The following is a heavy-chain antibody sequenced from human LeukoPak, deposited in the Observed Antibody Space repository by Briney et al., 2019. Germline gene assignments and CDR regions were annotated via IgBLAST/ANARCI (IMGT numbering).Heavy chain of an antibody. CDR2: IKQDGSEK. D-gene: IGHD1-7*01. CDR1: GFTFSSYA. CDR3: ARDLWNYEGY. Sequence: GGSLRLSCAASGFTFSSYAMSWVRQAPGKGLEWVANIKQDGSEKYYVDSVKGRFTISRDNAKNSLYLQMNSLRAEDTAVYYCARDLWNYEGYWGQGTLVTVSS. J-gene: IGHJ4*02. V-gene: IGHV3-7*01.